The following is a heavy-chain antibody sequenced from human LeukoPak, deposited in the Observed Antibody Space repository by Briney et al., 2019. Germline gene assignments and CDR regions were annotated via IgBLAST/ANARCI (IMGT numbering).Heavy chain of an antibody. V-gene: IGHV1-18*04. J-gene: IGHJ4*02. CDR3: ARGYCSSTSCSSADFDY. D-gene: IGHD2-2*01. CDR1: GYTFTSYG. CDR2: ISAYNGNT. Sequence: ASVKVSCKASGYTFTSYGISWVRQAPGQGLEWMRWISAYNGNTNYAQKLQGRVTMTTDTSTSTAYMELRSLRSDDTAVYYCARGYCSSTSCSSADFDYWGQGTLVTVSS.